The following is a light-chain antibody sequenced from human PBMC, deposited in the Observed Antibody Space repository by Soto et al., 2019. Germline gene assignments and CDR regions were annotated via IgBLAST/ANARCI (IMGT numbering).Light chain of an antibody. J-gene: IGKJ2*01. CDR3: QQRSNWPPNT. Sequence: EIVLTQSPGTLSLSPGERATLSCRASQSVSNYLAWYQQKPGQAPRLLVYGASNRATGVPARFSGSGSGTDFTLTISSLEPEDFAVYYCQQRSNWPPNTFGQGTKLEIK. CDR2: GAS. V-gene: IGKV3-11*01. CDR1: QSVSNY.